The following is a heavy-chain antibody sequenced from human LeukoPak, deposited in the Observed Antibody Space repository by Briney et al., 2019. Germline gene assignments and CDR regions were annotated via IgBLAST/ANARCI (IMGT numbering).Heavy chain of an antibody. CDR1: GYTFTSYG. D-gene: IGHD2-21*02. Sequence: SVKVSCKASGYTFTSYGISWVRQAPGQGLEWLGWISIYTGNIKYGEKFQGRATMTRDTSTSTAYMEVRSLTSDDTAVYYCARVRGTALTAYPGYFDYWGQGTLVTVSS. CDR2: ISIYTGNI. V-gene: IGHV1-18*04. J-gene: IGHJ4*02. CDR3: ARVRGTALTAYPGYFDY.